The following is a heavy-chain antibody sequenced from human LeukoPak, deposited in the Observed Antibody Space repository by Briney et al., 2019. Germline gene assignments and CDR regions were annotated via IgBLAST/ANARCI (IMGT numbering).Heavy chain of an antibody. CDR3: ARSGIVATIKHAFDI. CDR2: ISAYNGNT. J-gene: IGHJ3*02. D-gene: IGHD5-12*01. V-gene: IGHV1-18*04. CDR1: GYTFTSYG. Sequence: GASVKVSCKASGYTFTSYGISWVRQAPGQGLEWMGWISAYNGNTNYAQKLQGRVTMTTDTSTSTAYMELRGLRSDDTAVYYCARSGIVATIKHAFDIWGQGTMVTVSS.